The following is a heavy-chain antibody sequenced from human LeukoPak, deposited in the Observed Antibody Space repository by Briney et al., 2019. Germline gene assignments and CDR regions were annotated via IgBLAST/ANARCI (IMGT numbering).Heavy chain of an antibody. CDR1: GGSISNYY. J-gene: IGHJ6*02. D-gene: IGHD3-9*01. CDR3: AIDWLLSDYYYYGMDV. Sequence: PSETLSLSCTVSGGSISNYYWNWLRQPPGKGLEWIGYIYYSGSTNYNPSLKSRVTMSLDTSKNQFSLKLSSVTAADTAVYYCAIDWLLSDYYYYGMDVWGQGTTVTVSS. CDR2: IYYSGST. V-gene: IGHV4-59*08.